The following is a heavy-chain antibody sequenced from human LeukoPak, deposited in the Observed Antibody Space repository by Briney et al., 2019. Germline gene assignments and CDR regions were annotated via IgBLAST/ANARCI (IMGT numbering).Heavy chain of an antibody. CDR2: ISYDGSNK. Sequence: PGGSLRLSCAASGFTFSSYAMHWVRQAPGKGLEWVAVISYDGSNKYYADSVKGRFTISRDNSKNTLYLQMNSLRAEDTAVYYCARSKGAAAGLFDYWGQGTLVTVSS. CDR1: GFTFSSYA. D-gene: IGHD6-13*01. CDR3: ARSKGAAAGLFDY. J-gene: IGHJ4*02. V-gene: IGHV3-30-3*01.